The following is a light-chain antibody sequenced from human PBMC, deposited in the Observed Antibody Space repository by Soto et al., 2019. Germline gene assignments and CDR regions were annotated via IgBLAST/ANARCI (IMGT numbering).Light chain of an antibody. CDR1: KIINNW. V-gene: IGKV1-5*01. CDR3: QHTRT. CDR2: DAS. J-gene: IGKJ1*01. Sequence: DFQMTHSLSTLSQPLGKRLPITCRASKIINNWVACNQQNPGKAPKFLIYDASTLQRGVSSRFSGSGFGTEFSLTINSLQPDDSGSYYCQHTRTFGQGTKVEVK.